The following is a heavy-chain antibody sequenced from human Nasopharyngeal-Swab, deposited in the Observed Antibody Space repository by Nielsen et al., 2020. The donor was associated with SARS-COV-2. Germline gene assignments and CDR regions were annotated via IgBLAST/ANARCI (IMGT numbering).Heavy chain of an antibody. CDR2: IYYSGST. CDR1: GASIRTYY. CDR3: ARLDGYSGSGLLSDYGMDV. J-gene: IGHJ6*02. V-gene: IGHV4-59*01. Sequence: GSLRLSCTVSGASIRTYYLNWIRQPPGKGLEWIGSIYYSGSTNYNPSLKSRVTISVDTSKNQFSLKLSSVTAADTAVFYCARLDGYSGSGLLSDYGMDVWGQGTTVTVSS. D-gene: IGHD3-10*01.